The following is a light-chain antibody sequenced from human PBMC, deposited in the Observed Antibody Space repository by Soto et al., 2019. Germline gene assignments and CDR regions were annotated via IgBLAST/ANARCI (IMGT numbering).Light chain of an antibody. J-gene: IGLJ3*02. Sequence: QSVLTQPPSASGTPGQRVTMSCSGSSSNIGSNTVNWYQQLPGTAPKLLIYSNKQRPSGVPDRFSGSKSGTSASLAISWLQSEDEADYYCAAWDDSLNGWVFGGGTKLTVL. CDR2: SNK. CDR1: SSNIGSNT. V-gene: IGLV1-44*01. CDR3: AAWDDSLNGWV.